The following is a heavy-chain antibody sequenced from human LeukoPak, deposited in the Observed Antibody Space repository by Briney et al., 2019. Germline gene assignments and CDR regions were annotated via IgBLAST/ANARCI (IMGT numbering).Heavy chain of an antibody. V-gene: IGHV4-39*07. CDR3: ASRRYCSGGSCSHHNYYYYGMDV. CDR2: IYYSGST. Sequence: SETLSLTCTVSGGSISSSSYYWGWIRQPPGKGLEWIGSIYYSGSTYYNPSLKSRVTISVDTSKNQFSLKLSSVTAADTAVYYCASRRYCSGGSCSHHNYYYYGMDVWGQGTTVTVSS. J-gene: IGHJ6*02. D-gene: IGHD2-15*01. CDR1: GGSISSSSYY.